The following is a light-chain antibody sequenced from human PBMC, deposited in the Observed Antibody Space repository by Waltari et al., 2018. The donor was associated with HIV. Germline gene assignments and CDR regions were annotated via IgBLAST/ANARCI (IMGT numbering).Light chain of an antibody. CDR1: QSISSY. CDR3: QQSYGSPCT. V-gene: IGKV1-39*01. CDR2: AAS. J-gene: IGKJ3*01. Sequence: DIRATQSPSSLSASVGDRVTITCRASQSISSYLNRYQQKPGTAPKLLMSAASSLQSGVPLRFSGNGSGTDFTLTISTLQTEYFATYCCQQSYGSPCTFGPGSKLHIK.